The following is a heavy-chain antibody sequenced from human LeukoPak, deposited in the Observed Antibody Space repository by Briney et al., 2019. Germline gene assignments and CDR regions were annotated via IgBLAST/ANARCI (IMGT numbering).Heavy chain of an antibody. Sequence: SETLSLTCTVSGGSMISSSYYWGWVRQPPEKWLGWSGRIYYSGSTYYNPSLKSRVTISVDTSKNPFSLKLSSVTAADTAVYYCARSYCSTSSCCWTRPFDPWGQGTLVTVSS. CDR3: ARSYCSTSSCCWTRPFDP. CDR1: GGSMISSSYY. D-gene: IGHD2-2*01. J-gene: IGHJ5*02. V-gene: IGHV4-39*01. CDR2: IYYSGST.